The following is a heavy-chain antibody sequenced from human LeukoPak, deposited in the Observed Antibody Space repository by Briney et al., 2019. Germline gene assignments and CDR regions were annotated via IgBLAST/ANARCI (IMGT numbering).Heavy chain of an antibody. V-gene: IGHV1-69*13. CDR2: IIPIFGTA. D-gene: IGHD3-22*01. CDR3: ARARPWGDSSGYYEGEGKYYFDY. J-gene: IGHJ4*02. CDR1: GYTFSNYG. Sequence: SVKVSCKPSGYTFSNYGISWVRQAPGQGLEWMGGIIPIFGTANYAQKFQGRVTITADESTSTAYMELSSLRSEDTAVYYCARARPWGDSSGYYEGEGKYYFDYWGQGTLVTVSS.